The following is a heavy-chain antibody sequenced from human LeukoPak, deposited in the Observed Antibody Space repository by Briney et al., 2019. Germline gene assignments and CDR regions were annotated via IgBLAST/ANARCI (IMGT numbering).Heavy chain of an antibody. CDR1: GGSISSSNW. CDR2: IYHSGST. CDR3: ARSGYLGSWGVRGVITFFDY. D-gene: IGHD3-10*01. Sequence: SETLSLTCAVSGGSISSSNWWSWVRQPPGKGLEWIGEIYHSGSTNYNPSLKSRVTISVDKSKNQFSLKLSSVTAADTAVYYCARSGYLGSWGVRGVITFFDYWGQGTLVTVSS. V-gene: IGHV4-4*02. J-gene: IGHJ4*02.